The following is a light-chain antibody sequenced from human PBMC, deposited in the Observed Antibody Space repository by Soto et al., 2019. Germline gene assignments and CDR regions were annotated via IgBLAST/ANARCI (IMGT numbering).Light chain of an antibody. Sequence: EIVLTQSPAILSLSPGERATLSCRASQSVGRYLVWYQQKPGQAPRLLIYDASNRATGVPARFSGSGSGTDFTLTISSLESEDFAVYYCQHRNNWPWTLGQGTKVDIK. V-gene: IGKV3-11*01. CDR2: DAS. CDR3: QHRNNWPWT. J-gene: IGKJ1*01. CDR1: QSVGRY.